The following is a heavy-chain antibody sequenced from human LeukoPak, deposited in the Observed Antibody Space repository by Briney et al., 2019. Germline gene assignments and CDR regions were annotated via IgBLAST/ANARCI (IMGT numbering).Heavy chain of an antibody. Sequence: WASVKVSCKASGYTFTGYYMHWVRQAPGQGLEWMGGFDPEDGETIYAQKFQGRVTMTEDTSTDTAYMELSSLRSEDTAVYYCATGDSSGRPFDYWGQGTLVTVSS. CDR1: GYTFTGYY. D-gene: IGHD3-22*01. J-gene: IGHJ4*02. CDR2: FDPEDGET. CDR3: ATGDSSGRPFDY. V-gene: IGHV1-24*01.